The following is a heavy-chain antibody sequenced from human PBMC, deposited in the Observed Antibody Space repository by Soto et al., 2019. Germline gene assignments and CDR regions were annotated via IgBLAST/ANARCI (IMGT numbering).Heavy chain of an antibody. CDR3: AKSYSSNWYDYFDY. Sequence: GGSLRFSCAASGFTFSSYAMHWVRQAPGKGLEWVAVISYDGSNKYYADSVKGRFTISRDNSKNTLYLQMNSLRAEDTALYYCAKSYSSNWYDYFDYWGQGTLVTVSS. CDR2: ISYDGSNK. J-gene: IGHJ4*02. V-gene: IGHV3-30-3*01. CDR1: GFTFSSYA. D-gene: IGHD6-13*01.